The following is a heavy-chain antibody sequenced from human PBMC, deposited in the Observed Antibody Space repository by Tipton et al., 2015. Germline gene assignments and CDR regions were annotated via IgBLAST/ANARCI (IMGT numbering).Heavy chain of an antibody. V-gene: IGHV4-59*08. CDR2: IRNSRYT. CDR1: GGSMSGYY. CDR3: ARGELGDFDS. Sequence: TLSLTCTVSGGSMSGYYWNWIRQSPGKGPEWIGYIRNSRYTFYNPSLESRVTISVHTSKNQFSLKLSSVTDADTAVYYCARGELGDFDSWGQGTLVTVSS. D-gene: IGHD6-6*01. J-gene: IGHJ4*02.